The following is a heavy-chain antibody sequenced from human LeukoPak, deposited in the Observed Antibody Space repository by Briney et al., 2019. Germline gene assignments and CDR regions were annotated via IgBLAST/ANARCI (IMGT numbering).Heavy chain of an antibody. Sequence: GGSLRLSCAASGRSIRPFPMIWVSQPPGKGLEWLSFIGSGSSDIYYADSIKGRFSVFRADARESLYLQMDSLRAEDTAVYYCARVDTFNGNSGFWYFDPWGRGTLVTVSS. CDR1: GRSIRPFP. CDR3: ARVDTFNGNSGFWYFDP. V-gene: IGHV3-21*01. D-gene: IGHD1-14*01. J-gene: IGHJ2*01. CDR2: IGSGSSDI.